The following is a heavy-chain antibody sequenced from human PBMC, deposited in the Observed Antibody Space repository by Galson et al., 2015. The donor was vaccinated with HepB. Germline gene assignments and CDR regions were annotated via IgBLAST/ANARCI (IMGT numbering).Heavy chain of an antibody. CDR3: ARVHTDSSSWGIAVAGTGFDY. CDR2: ISYDGSNK. CDR1: GFTFSSYA. J-gene: IGHJ4*02. Sequence: SLRLSCAASGFTFSSYAMHWVRQAPGKGLEWVAVISYDGSNKYYADSVKGRFTISRDNSKNTLYLQMNSLRAEDTAVYYCARVHTDSSSWGIAVAGTGFDYWGQGTLVTVSS. V-gene: IGHV3-30-3*01. D-gene: IGHD6-19*01.